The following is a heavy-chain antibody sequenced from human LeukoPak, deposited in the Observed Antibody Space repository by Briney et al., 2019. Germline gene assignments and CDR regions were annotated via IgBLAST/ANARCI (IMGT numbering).Heavy chain of an antibody. D-gene: IGHD3-3*01. CDR1: GGSISSGDYY. CDR3: ARVPVLEWLLGSYWYCDL. V-gene: IGHV4-30-4*08. Sequence: SQTLSRTCTVSGGSISSGDYYWSWIRQPPGKGLEWIGYIYYSGSTYYNPSLKSRVTISVDTSKNQFSLKLSSVTAADTAVYYCARVPVLEWLLGSYWYCDLWGRGTLVTVSS. J-gene: IGHJ2*01. CDR2: IYYSGST.